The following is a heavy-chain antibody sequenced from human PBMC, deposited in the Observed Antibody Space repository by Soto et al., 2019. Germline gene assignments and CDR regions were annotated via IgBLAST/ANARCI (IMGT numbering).Heavy chain of an antibody. D-gene: IGHD5-18*01. CDR3: VRVGGGHSRGYARYYYYYMGV. Sequence: EVQLVESGGGLVQPGGSLRLSCAASGFAFNNYRMTWVRQAPGQGLECVANINEDGSEKYYVDSVKGRFTISRDNARDSWYLQLNSLRADDTAVYYCVRVGGGHSRGYARYYYYYMGVWGKGTTVTVSS. V-gene: IGHV3-7*01. CDR1: GFAFNNYR. CDR2: INEDGSEK. J-gene: IGHJ6*03.